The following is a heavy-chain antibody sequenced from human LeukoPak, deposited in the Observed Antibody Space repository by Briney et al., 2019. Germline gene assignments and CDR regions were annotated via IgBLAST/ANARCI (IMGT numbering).Heavy chain of an antibody. V-gene: IGHV1-46*01. D-gene: IGHD1-1*01. CDR2: INPNDGGT. CDR3: ARSALSGTGYFDY. Sequence: ASVKVSCQASGYTFISHYMHWVRQAPGQGLEWMGIINPNDGGTAYAQKFRGRVSMTGDTSTRTVYMELTSLISEDTAVYYCARSALSGTGYFDYWGRGTLVTVSS. CDR1: GYTFISHY. J-gene: IGHJ4*02.